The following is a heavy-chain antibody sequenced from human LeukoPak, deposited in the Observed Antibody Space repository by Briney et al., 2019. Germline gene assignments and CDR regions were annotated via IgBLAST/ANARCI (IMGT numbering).Heavy chain of an antibody. Sequence: GGSLRLSCAASGFTFSSYAMSWVRQAPGKGLEWVSAISGSGGSTYYADSVKGRFTISRDNAKNSLYLQMNSLRAEDTAVYYCARDGAVVVPAATRDYYYYYYMDVWGKGTTVTVSS. J-gene: IGHJ6*03. CDR3: ARDGAVVVPAATRDYYYYYYMDV. D-gene: IGHD2-2*01. CDR2: ISGSGGST. CDR1: GFTFSSYA. V-gene: IGHV3-23*01.